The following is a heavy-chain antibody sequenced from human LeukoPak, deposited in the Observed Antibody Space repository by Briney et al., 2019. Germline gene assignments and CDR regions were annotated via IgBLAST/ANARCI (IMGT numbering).Heavy chain of an antibody. CDR3: AKDTAPYYFDY. CDR1: GFTFSGYG. J-gene: IGHJ4*02. V-gene: IGHV3-30*02. Sequence: GGSLRLSCAASGFTFSGYGMHWVRQAPGKGLEWVAFIHYDGARSYYADSVKGRFTISRDNSRTTLYLQMNSLRPEDTAVYYCAKDTAPYYFDYWGQGTLVTVSS. CDR2: IHYDGARS. D-gene: IGHD4-17*01.